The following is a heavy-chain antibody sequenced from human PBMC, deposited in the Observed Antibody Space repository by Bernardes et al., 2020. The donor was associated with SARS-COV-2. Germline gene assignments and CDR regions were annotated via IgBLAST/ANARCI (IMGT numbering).Heavy chain of an antibody. J-gene: IGHJ4*02. D-gene: IGHD2-2*01. Sequence: SETLSLTCTVSGGSIRSSSHYWGWIRQPPGKGLEWIGSHYYRGRTYYNPSLKSRVTISVDTSKNQFSLKLSSVTAADTAVYYCARQDIVVVPAAMYFDSWGQGTLVTGSA. V-gene: IGHV4-39*01. CDR2: HYYRGRT. CDR1: GGSIRSSSHY. CDR3: ARQDIVVVPAAMYFDS.